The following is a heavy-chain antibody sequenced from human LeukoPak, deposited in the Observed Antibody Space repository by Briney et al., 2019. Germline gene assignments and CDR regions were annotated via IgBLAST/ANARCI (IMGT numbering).Heavy chain of an antibody. CDR1: GFTFSSYW. D-gene: IGHD3-3*01. J-gene: IGHJ6*03. CDR3: ARVGGGYYTYYYYYMDV. CDR2: ISYDGSNK. Sequence: PGGSLRLSCAASGFTFSSYWMSWVRQAPGKGLEWVAVISYDGSNKYYADSVKGRFTISRDNSKNTLYLQMNSLRAEDTAVYYCARVGGGYYTYYYYYMDVWAKGPRSPSP. V-gene: IGHV3-30-3*01.